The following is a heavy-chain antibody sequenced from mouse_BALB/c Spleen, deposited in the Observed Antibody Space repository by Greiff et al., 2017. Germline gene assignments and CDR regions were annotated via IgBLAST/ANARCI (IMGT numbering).Heavy chain of an antibody. J-gene: IGHJ4*01. CDR1: GYSITSDYA. CDR2: ISYSGST. D-gene: IGHD1-1*01. Sequence: VQLKESGPGLVKPSQSLSLTCTVTGYSITSDYAWNWIRQFPGNKLEWMGYISYSGSTSYNPSLKSRISITRDTSKNQFFLQLNSVTTEDTATYYCARSPYYYGAMDYWGQGTSVTVSS. CDR3: ARSPYYYGAMDY. V-gene: IGHV3-2*02.